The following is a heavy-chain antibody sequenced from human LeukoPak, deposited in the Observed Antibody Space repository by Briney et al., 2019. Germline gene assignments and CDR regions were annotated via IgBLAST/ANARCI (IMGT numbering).Heavy chain of an antibody. J-gene: IGHJ4*02. CDR3: ASYGDYYFDY. CDR2: INHSGST. Sequence: SETLSLTCAVCGGSFSGYYWSWIRQPPGKGLEWIGEINHSGSTNYNPSLKSRVTISVDTSKNQFSLKLSSVTAADTAVYYCASYGDYYFDYWGQGTLVTVSS. CDR1: GGSFSGYY. D-gene: IGHD4-17*01. V-gene: IGHV4-34*01.